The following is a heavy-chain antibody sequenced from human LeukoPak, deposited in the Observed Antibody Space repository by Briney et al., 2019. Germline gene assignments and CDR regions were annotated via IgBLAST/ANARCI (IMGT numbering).Heavy chain of an antibody. J-gene: IGHJ4*02. Sequence: SETLSVTCNVSGGSISSYSWSWIRQPPGKGLEWIGYIYNSGSTKYNPSLKSRVTISVDTSKNQFSLKLSAVTAADTAVYYCARPGDYSLKDWGQGTLVTVSA. CDR2: IYNSGST. V-gene: IGHV4-4*09. CDR1: GGSISSYS. D-gene: IGHD4-11*01. CDR3: ARPGDYSLKD.